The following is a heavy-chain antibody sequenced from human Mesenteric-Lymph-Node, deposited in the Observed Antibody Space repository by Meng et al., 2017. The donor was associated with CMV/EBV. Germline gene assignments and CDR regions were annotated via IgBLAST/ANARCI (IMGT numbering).Heavy chain of an antibody. V-gene: IGHV1-3*01. CDR1: GYTFNSYA. D-gene: IGHD5-12*01. J-gene: IGHJ4*02. CDR2: INAGNGNT. Sequence: SGYTFNSYAMHWVRQAPGQRLEWMGWINAGNGNTKYSQKFQGRVTITRDTSASTAYMELSSLRSEDTAVYYCAREGEWLRSGSFDYWGQGTLVTVSS. CDR3: AREGEWLRSGSFDY.